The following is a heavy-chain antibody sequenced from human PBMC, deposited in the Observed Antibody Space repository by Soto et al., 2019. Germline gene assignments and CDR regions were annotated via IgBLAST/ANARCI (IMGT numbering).Heavy chain of an antibody. J-gene: IGHJ4*02. Sequence: ASVKVSCKASGYTFTGYSIHWVRRAPGQRLEWMGWINAGNGNTEYSRDFQGRLTITRDTSASTAYMELSSLRSEDTSVYYCARGLRFGESRNPLFDYWGRGTLVTSPQ. CDR1: GYTFTGYS. CDR2: INAGNGNT. V-gene: IGHV1-3*01. CDR3: ARGLRFGESRNPLFDY. D-gene: IGHD3-10*01.